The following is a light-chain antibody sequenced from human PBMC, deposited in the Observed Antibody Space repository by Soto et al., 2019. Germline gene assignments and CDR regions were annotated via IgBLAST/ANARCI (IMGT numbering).Light chain of an antibody. CDR3: SSYTTSSTVV. CDR1: SSDVGAYNY. Sequence: QSALTQPASVSGSPGQSITLSCTGTSSDVGAYNYVSWYQQHPGKAPKLMIYAVTNRPSGISNRFSCSKSGQTASLTISGLQAEDEADYYCSSYTTSSTVVFGGGTKVTVL. J-gene: IGLJ2*01. V-gene: IGLV2-14*03. CDR2: AVT.